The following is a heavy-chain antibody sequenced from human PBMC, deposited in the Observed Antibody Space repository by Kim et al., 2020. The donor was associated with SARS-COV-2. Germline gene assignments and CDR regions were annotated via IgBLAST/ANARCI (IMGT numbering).Heavy chain of an antibody. D-gene: IGHD3-10*01. CDR1: GFTFSSYW. CDR2: INTDGSST. CDR3: ARGFGPLGYYYGMDV. J-gene: IGHJ6*02. Sequence: GGSLRLSCAASGFTFSSYWMHWVRQAPGKGLLWVSCINTDGSSTSYADSVKGRFTISRDNAKNTLYLQMNSLRAEDTAVYYCARGFGPLGYYYGMDVWGQGTTVTVSS. V-gene: IGHV3-74*01.